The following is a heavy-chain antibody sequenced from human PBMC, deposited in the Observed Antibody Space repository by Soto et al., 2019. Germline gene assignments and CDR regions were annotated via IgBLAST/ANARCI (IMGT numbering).Heavy chain of an antibody. Sequence: QVQLQESGPGLVKSSQTLSLTCFVSGGFIGSGYYYWSWIRQPPGKGLEWTGCIHYSGSTHYSPSLKSRATISVDTSKNQFSLKLSSVTAADTAVYYCARALGIQRTAFDIWGQGTMVTVSS. J-gene: IGHJ3*02. CDR2: IHYSGST. D-gene: IGHD1-1*01. CDR1: GGFIGSGYYY. V-gene: IGHV4-30-4*01. CDR3: ARALGIQRTAFDI.